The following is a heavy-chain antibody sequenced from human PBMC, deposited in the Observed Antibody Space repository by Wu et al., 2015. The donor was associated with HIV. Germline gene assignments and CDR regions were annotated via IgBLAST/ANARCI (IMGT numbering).Heavy chain of an antibody. J-gene: IGHJ6*04. V-gene: IGHV1-69*01. CDR1: GGTFSSYA. Sequence: QVQLVQSGAEVKKPGSSVKVSCKASGGTFSSYAISWVRQAPGQGLEWMGGIIPIFGTANYAQKFQGRVTITADESTSTAYMELSSLRSEDTAVYYCARHLPIGYCSSTSCYNRYYSGSYDVWGKGTNGHRLL. CDR3: ARHLPIGYCSSTSCYNRYYSGSYDV. D-gene: IGHD2-2*02. CDR2: IIPIFGTA.